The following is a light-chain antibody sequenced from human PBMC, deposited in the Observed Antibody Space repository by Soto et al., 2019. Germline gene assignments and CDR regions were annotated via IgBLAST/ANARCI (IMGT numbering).Light chain of an antibody. CDR1: SNDVGGYNL. J-gene: IGLJ2*01. V-gene: IGLV2-23*03. CDR3: CSFAGGATFV. Sequence: QSALTQPASVSGSPGQSLTISCTGTSNDVGGYNLVSWYQQHPGKGPKLIIYEGNKRPSGVSDRFSGSRSGNTASLTISVLQAEDEADYSCCSFAGGATFVFGGGTKLTVL. CDR2: EGN.